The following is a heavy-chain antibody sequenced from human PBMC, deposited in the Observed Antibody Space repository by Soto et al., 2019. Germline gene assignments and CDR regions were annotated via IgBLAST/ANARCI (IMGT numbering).Heavy chain of an antibody. D-gene: IGHD2-2*01. CDR3: AREGREYCISTSCYEPYYYYGMDV. CDR1: GYTFTSYD. CDR2: MNPNSGNT. V-gene: IGHV1-8*01. J-gene: IGHJ6*02. Sequence: QVQLVQSGAEVKKPGASVKVSCKASGYTFTSYDINWVRQATGQGLEWMGWMNPNSGNTGYAQKFQGRVTMTRNTSTSTAXMEXSXLRSEDTAVYYCAREGREYCISTSCYEPYYYYGMDVWGQGTTVTVSS.